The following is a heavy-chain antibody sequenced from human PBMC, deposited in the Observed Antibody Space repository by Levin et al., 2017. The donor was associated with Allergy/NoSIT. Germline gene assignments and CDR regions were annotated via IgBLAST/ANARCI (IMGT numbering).Heavy chain of an antibody. CDR2: ISWNSGSI. CDR1: GFTFDDYA. D-gene: IGHD4-17*01. Sequence: SLKISCAASGFTFDDYAMHWVRQAPGKGLEWVSGISWNSGSIGYADSVKGRFTISRDNAKNSLYLQMNSLRAEDTALYYCAKGIGTTVTLNNWFDPWGQGTLVTVSS. V-gene: IGHV3-9*01. J-gene: IGHJ5*01. CDR3: AKGIGTTVTLNNWFDP.